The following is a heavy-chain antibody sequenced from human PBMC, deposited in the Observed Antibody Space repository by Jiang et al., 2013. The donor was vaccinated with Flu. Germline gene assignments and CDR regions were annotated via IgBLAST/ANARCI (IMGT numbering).Heavy chain of an antibody. J-gene: IGHJ2*01. CDR2: INHSGST. CDR1: GGSFSGYY. Sequence: ALLKPSETLSLTCAVYGGSFSGYYWSWIRQPPGKGLEWIGEINHSGSTNYNPSLKSRVTISVDTSKNQFSLKLSSVTAADTAVYYCARVRCSGGSCYSTNYWYFDLWG. V-gene: IGHV4-34*01. CDR3: ARVRCSGGSCYSTNYWYFDL. D-gene: IGHD2-15*01.